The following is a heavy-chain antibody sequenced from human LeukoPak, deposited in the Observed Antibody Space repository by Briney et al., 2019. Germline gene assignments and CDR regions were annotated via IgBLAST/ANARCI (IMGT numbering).Heavy chain of an antibody. Sequence: EASVKVSCKASGCTFTTHGISWVRQTPGQGLEWMGWISVYNGNTNYAQKFQGRVTMTTDTSTSTAYMEVRTFRFDDTAVYYCVRDIGTSPYLHDYWGQGTLVTVS. CDR2: ISVYNGNT. J-gene: IGHJ4*02. V-gene: IGHV1-18*01. CDR3: VRDIGTSPYLHDY. D-gene: IGHD6-13*01. CDR1: GCTFTTHG.